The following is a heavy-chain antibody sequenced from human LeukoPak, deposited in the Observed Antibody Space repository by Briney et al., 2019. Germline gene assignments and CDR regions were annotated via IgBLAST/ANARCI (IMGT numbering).Heavy chain of an antibody. CDR1: GFTFSSYA. CDR2: ISGSGGST. CDR3: AKLSLPALLRFLESDDY. V-gene: IGHV3-23*01. D-gene: IGHD3-3*01. J-gene: IGHJ4*02. Sequence: PGGSLRLSCAASGFTFSSYAMSWVRQAPGKGLEWVSAISGSGGSTYYADSVKGRFTISRDNSKNTLYLQMNSLRAEDTAVYYCAKLSLPALLRFLESDDYWGQGTLVTVSS.